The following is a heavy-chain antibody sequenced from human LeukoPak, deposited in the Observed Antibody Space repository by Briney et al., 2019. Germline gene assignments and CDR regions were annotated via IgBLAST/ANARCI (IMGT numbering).Heavy chain of an antibody. CDR3: AGVVGATLFDY. J-gene: IGHJ4*02. CDR2: ISSSSYI. Sequence: PGGSLRLSCAASGFTFSSYAMSWVRQAPGKGLEWVSSISSSSYIYYADSVKGRFTISRDNAKNSLYLQMNSLRAEDTAVYYCAGVVGATLFDYWGQGTLVTVSS. CDR1: GFTFSSYA. D-gene: IGHD1-26*01. V-gene: IGHV3-21*01.